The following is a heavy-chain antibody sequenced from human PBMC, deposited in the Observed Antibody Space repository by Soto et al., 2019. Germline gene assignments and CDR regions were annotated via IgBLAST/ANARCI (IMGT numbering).Heavy chain of an antibody. Sequence: EVQLVESGGGLVKPGGSLRLSCAASGFTFSSYSMNWVRQAPGKGLEGVSSIISSSSYIYYADSVKGRFTISRDNAKNSLYLQMNSLRAEDTAVYYCARDSPAYYDILTGYYLWGWFDPWGQGTLVTVSS. V-gene: IGHV3-21*01. CDR1: GFTFSSYS. J-gene: IGHJ5*02. D-gene: IGHD3-9*01. CDR2: IISSSSYI. CDR3: ARDSPAYYDILTGYYLWGWFDP.